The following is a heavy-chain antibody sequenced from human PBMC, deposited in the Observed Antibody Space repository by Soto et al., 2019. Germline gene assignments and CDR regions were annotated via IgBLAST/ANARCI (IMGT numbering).Heavy chain of an antibody. Sequence: VVSRRRSCSSSVCSFISCSIHWVRQAPVNGLEWVAVISYYGSNKYYSDSVKGRFTISRDNSKNTLYLQMNSLRAEDTAVYYCARAREGEAYYYGMEVWGKGNTVNVSS. J-gene: IGHJ6*04. V-gene: IGHV3-30-3*01. D-gene: IGHD6-6*01. CDR2: ISYYGSNK. CDR3: ARAREGEAYYYGMEV. CDR1: VCSFISCS.